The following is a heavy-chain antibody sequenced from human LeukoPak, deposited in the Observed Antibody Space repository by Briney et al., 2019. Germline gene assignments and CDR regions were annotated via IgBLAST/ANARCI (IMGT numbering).Heavy chain of an antibody. J-gene: IGHJ4*02. V-gene: IGHV3-48*02. CDR1: GFTFSSYS. CDR2: ISSSSSTI. D-gene: IGHD4-17*01. Sequence: GGSLRLSCAASGFTFSSYSMNWVRQAPGKGLEWVSYISSSSSTIYYADSVKGRFTISRDNAKNSLYLQMNSLRDEDTAVYYCARQPSRGCYGDYVLYYFDYWGQGTLVTVSS. CDR3: ARQPSRGCYGDYVLYYFDY.